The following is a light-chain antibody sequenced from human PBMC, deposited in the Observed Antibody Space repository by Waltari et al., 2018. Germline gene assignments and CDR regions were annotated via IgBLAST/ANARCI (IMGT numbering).Light chain of an antibody. CDR2: DAS. Sequence: DIVLTQSPGPLSLSPGERDTLSCWASQSVSRNYLAWYQQKPGQAPRLLIYDASSRATGVSDRFSGSGSGTDFTLTISRLEPEDFAVYFCQQFGSSPRTFGQGTKVEI. CDR3: QQFGSSPRT. J-gene: IGKJ1*01. CDR1: QSVSRNY. V-gene: IGKV3-20*01.